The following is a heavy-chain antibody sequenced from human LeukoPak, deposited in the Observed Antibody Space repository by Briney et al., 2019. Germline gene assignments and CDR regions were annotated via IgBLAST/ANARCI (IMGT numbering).Heavy chain of an antibody. CDR2: TNPNSGGT. CDR3: ARDAGYDILTGYDAFDI. Sequence: ASLKVSPKPSVYTFTVYYMYWVRQAPGQGLEWVGWTNPNSGGTNYAQKFQGRVTMTRDTSISTAYMELSRLRSDDTAEYYCARDAGYDILTGYDAFDIWGQGTMVTVSS. V-gene: IGHV1-2*02. CDR1: VYTFTVYY. J-gene: IGHJ3*02. D-gene: IGHD3-9*01.